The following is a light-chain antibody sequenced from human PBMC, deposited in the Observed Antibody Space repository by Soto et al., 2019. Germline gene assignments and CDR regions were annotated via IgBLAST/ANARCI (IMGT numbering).Light chain of an antibody. CDR3: QSYDSSLCGSVV. Sequence: QAVVTQPPSVSGAPGQRVTISCTGSSSNIGAGYDVHWYQQLPGTAPKLLIYGNSNRPSGVPDRFSGSKSGTSASLAITGLQAEDEADYYCQSYDSSLCGSVVFGGGTKLTVL. CDR2: GNS. CDR1: SSNIGAGYD. V-gene: IGLV1-40*01. J-gene: IGLJ2*01.